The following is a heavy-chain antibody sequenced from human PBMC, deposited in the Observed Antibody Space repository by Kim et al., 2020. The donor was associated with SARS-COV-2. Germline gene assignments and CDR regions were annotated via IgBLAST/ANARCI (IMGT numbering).Heavy chain of an antibody. V-gene: IGHV1-2*02. Sequence: YAQEFQGRVTMTRDTSISTAYMELSRLRSDDTAVYYCARYGNYHMHWFDPWGQGTLVTVSS. J-gene: IGHJ5*02. CDR3: ARYGNYHMHWFDP. D-gene: IGHD4-17*01.